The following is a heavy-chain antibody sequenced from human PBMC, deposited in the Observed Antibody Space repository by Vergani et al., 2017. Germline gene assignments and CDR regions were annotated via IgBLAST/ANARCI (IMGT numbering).Heavy chain of an antibody. D-gene: IGHD6-19*01. Sequence: VQLVESGGGVVQPGRSLRLSCAASGFTFSSYAMSWVRQAPGKGLEWVSAISGSGGSTYYADSVKGRFTISRDNSKNTLYLQMNSLRAEDTAVYYCAKTPRIAVAGNDDYWGQGTLVTVSS. V-gene: IGHV3-23*04. J-gene: IGHJ4*02. CDR3: AKTPRIAVAGNDDY. CDR1: GFTFSSYA. CDR2: ISGSGGST.